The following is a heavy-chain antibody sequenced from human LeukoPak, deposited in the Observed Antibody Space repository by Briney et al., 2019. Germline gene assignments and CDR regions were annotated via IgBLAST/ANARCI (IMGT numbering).Heavy chain of an antibody. D-gene: IGHD3-10*01. V-gene: IGHV3-21*04. Sequence: GGSLRLSCAASGFTFSSYSMNWVRQAPGKGLEWVSSFDTLDGLTNYAESVKGRFTITRDNSKNTLYLQMNSLTAEDTAVYYCAKPFSFGSDSSYQAFDSWGQGTLVTVSS. CDR3: AKPFSFGSDSSYQAFDS. CDR1: GFTFSSYS. CDR2: FDTLDGLT. J-gene: IGHJ4*02.